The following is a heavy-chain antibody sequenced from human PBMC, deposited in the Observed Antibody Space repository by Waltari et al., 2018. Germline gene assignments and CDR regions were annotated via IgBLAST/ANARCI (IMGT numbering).Heavy chain of an antibody. Sequence: LQLQESGPGLVKPSETLSLPCTVPGDSISPNPYPWAWVRQPPGGGLAWIATISHGGSTYYKPSLKSRVTISIDTSKNHYSLVLTSVTAADTAVYYCARRSRDSSGHFYSDYWGQGTLVAVSS. D-gene: IGHD3-22*01. CDR1: GDSISPNPYP. CDR2: ISHGGST. J-gene: IGHJ4*02. V-gene: IGHV4-39*02. CDR3: ARRSRDSSGHFYSDY.